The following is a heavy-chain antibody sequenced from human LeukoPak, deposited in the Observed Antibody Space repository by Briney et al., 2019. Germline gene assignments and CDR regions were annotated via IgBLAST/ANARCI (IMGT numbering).Heavy chain of an antibody. D-gene: IGHD2-2*02. CDR1: GGTFSSYA. CDR2: IIPIFGTA. Sequence: ASVKVSCKASGGTFSSYAISWVRQAPGQGLEWMGGIIPIFGTANYARKFQGRVTITTDESTSTAYMELSSLRSEDTAVYYCAREREGLGYCSSTSCYTNWCDPWGQGTLVTVSS. CDR3: AREREGLGYCSSTSCYTNWCDP. V-gene: IGHV1-69*05. J-gene: IGHJ5*02.